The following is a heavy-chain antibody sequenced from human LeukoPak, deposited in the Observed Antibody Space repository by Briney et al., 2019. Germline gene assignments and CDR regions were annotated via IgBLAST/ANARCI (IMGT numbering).Heavy chain of an antibody. J-gene: IGHJ3*02. Sequence: SETPSLTCTVSGGSISSSSYYWGWIRQPPGKGLEWIGSIYYSGSTYYNPSLKSRVTISVDTSKNQFSLKLSSVTAADTAVYYCAMMGGQNYYDSSGYDDAFDIWGQGTMVTVSS. V-gene: IGHV4-39*05. CDR2: IYYSGST. CDR3: AMMGGQNYYDSSGYDDAFDI. CDR1: GGSISSSSYY. D-gene: IGHD3-22*01.